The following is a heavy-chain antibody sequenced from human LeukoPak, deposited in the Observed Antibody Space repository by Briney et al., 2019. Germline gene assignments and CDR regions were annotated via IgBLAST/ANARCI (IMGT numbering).Heavy chain of an antibody. CDR1: GGSISSSSNY. CDR2: IYYSENT. J-gene: IGHJ4*02. V-gene: IGHV4-39*01. Sequence: SETLSLTCTVSGGSISSSSNYWGWLRQPPGKGLEWIGSIYYSENTYYNPSLKSRVTISVDTSKNQFSLKLSSVTAADTAVYYCARHQNRDGYNPRPFDYWGQGILVTVSS. D-gene: IGHD5-24*01. CDR3: ARHQNRDGYNPRPFDY.